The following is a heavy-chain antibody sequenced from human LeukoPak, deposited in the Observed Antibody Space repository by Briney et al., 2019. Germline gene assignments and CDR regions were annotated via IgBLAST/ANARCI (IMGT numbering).Heavy chain of an antibody. CDR1: GFTFSSYA. J-gene: IGHJ5*02. CDR2: ISGSGGST. V-gene: IGHV3-23*01. D-gene: IGHD3-3*01. CDR3: TKGTYYDFWSGYYRRGNWFDP. Sequence: GGSLRLSCAASGFTFSSYAMSWVRQAPGKGLEWVSAISGSGGSTYYADSVKGRFTISRDNSKNTLYLQMNSLRAEDTAVYYCTKGTYYDFWSGYYRRGNWFDPWGQGTLVTVSS.